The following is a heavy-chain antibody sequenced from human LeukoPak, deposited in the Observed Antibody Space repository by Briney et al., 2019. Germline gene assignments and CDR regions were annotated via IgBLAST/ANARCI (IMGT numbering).Heavy chain of an antibody. CDR2: ISSSSSYI. D-gene: IGHD5-18*01. CDR1: GVTFSSYS. Sequence: GGSLRLSCAASGVTFSSYSMNWVRQAPGKGLEWVSSISSSSSYIYYADSVKGRFTISRDNAKNSLYLQMNSLRADDTAVYFCARDRWGYSYGGDWGQGTLVTVSS. J-gene: IGHJ4*02. CDR3: ARDRWGYSYGGD. V-gene: IGHV3-21*01.